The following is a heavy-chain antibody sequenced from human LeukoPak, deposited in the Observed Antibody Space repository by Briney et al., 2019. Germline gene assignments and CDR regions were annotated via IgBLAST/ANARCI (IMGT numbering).Heavy chain of an antibody. V-gene: IGHV3-21*01. Sequence: GGSLRLSCAASGFTFNSYTMNWVRQAPGKGLEWVSSISSSSSYIYYADSVKGRFTISRDNAKNSLYLQMNSLRAEDTAVYYCAKRGTSYYYYYYMDVWGKGTTVTVSS. CDR2: ISSSSSYI. CDR3: AKRGTSYYYYYYMDV. J-gene: IGHJ6*03. D-gene: IGHD2-15*01. CDR1: GFTFNSYT.